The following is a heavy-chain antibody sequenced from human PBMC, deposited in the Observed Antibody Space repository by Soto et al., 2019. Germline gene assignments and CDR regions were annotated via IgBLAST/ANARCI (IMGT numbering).Heavy chain of an antibody. CDR2: IYDSDTT. CDR3: ARVSHILVEPTVRGTFDI. CDR1: GASMTGYY. Sequence: QVQLQESGPGLEKSSGTLSLTCTVSGASMTGYYWSWIRQPPGKGLEWIGFIYDSDTTNYNPSLTSRCNISIDTFYNQFYLRLSSVTAADTAVYYCARVSHILVEPTVRGTFDIWGQGTMITVSS. D-gene: IGHD2-21*01. J-gene: IGHJ3*02. V-gene: IGHV4-59*01.